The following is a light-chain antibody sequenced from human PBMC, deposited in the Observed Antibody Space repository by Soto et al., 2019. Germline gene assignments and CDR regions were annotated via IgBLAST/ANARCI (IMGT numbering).Light chain of an antibody. CDR1: QSVSSAY. CDR2: DVS. J-gene: IGKJ1*01. CDR3: QQYGSSPEP. V-gene: IGKV3-20*01. Sequence: IVLTQCPVPLSLSPGERATLSCRASQSVSSAYLAWYQQKPGQAPRLLIYDVSSRATGIPDRFSGSGSGTDFTLTVSRLEPEDFAVYYCQQYGSSPEPFGQGTKVDIK.